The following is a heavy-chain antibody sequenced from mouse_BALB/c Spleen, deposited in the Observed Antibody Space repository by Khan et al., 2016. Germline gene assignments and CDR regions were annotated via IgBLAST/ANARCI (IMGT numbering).Heavy chain of an antibody. CDR1: GYSITSDYA. J-gene: IGHJ1*01. V-gene: IGHV3-2*02. D-gene: IGHD1-2*01. CDR2: IRYSGST. CDR3: TRSPTATRYFDV. Sequence: VQLQQSGPGLVKPSQSLSLTYTVTGYSITSDYAWNWIRQFPGNKLEWMGYIRYSGSTTYNPSLKSRISITRDTSKNQFFLQLYSVTTEDTATYYCTRSPTATRYFDVWGAGTTVTVSS.